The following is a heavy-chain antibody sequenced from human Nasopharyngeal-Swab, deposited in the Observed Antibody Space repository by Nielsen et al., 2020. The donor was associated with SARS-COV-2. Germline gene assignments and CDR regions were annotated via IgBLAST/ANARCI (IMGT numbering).Heavy chain of an antibody. CDR1: GYTFTGYY. V-gene: IGHV1-2*04. CDR3: ARDRRDSSSAYYYYYGMDV. Sequence: ASVKVSCKASGYTFTGYYMHWVRQAPGQGLEWMGWINPNSGGTNYAQKFQGWVTMTRDTSISTAYMELSRLRSDDTAVYYCARDRRDSSSAYYYYYGMDVWGQGTLVTASS. D-gene: IGHD6-6*01. J-gene: IGHJ6*02. CDR2: INPNSGGT.